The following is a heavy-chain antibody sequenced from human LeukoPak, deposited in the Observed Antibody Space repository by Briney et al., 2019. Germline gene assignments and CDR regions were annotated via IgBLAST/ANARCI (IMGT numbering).Heavy chain of an antibody. CDR2: IYHSGST. Sequence: SETLSLTCTVSGYSISSGYYWGWIRQPPGKGLEWIGSIYHSGSTYYNPSLKSRVIMSVETSKNQFSLKLSSVTAADTAVYYCAREGSAFDIWGQGTMVTVSS. V-gene: IGHV4-38-2*02. CDR3: AREGSAFDI. J-gene: IGHJ3*02. CDR1: GYSISSGYY.